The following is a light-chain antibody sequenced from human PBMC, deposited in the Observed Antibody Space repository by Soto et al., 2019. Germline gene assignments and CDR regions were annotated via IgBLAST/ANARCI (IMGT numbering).Light chain of an antibody. CDR3: QQYNNCPPLT. V-gene: IGKV3-15*01. CDR2: GAS. J-gene: IGKJ4*01. CDR1: QSVSSN. Sequence: EIVMTQSPATLSVSPGERATLSCRASQSVSSNLAWYQQKPGQAPRLLIYGASTRATGIPARFSGSGSGTEFTLTISSLHSEDFAVYYCQQYNNCPPLTFGGGTKVEIK.